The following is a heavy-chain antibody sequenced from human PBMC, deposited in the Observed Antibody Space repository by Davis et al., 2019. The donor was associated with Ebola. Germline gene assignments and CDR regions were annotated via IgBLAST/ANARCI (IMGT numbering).Heavy chain of an antibody. J-gene: IGHJ4*02. D-gene: IGHD2-2*01. CDR1: GFTLSDYY. V-gene: IGHV3-72*01. CDR2: TRNRANSYTT. Sequence: GESLNISCAASGFTLSDYYMDWVRQAPGERLQWGGRTRNRANSYTTEYAASVEGRFTISRDDSKNSLYLQMNSLRTEDTALYYCARSCSSTNCYPDYWGQGTLVTVSS. CDR3: ARSCSSTNCYPDY.